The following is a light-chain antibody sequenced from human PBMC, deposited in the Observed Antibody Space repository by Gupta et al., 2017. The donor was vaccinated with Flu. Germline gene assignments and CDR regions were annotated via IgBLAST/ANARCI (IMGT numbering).Light chain of an antibody. Sequence: GDRGTITCRASQGGSKYLAWYQQKPGEAPNLLSYTTTTLQSGVPSRFSGSASGTDFTLTISSLQPEDFGTYYCQQANSFPITFGQGTRLEIK. CDR2: TTT. CDR1: QGGSKY. V-gene: IGKV1-12*01. CDR3: QQANSFPIT. J-gene: IGKJ5*01.